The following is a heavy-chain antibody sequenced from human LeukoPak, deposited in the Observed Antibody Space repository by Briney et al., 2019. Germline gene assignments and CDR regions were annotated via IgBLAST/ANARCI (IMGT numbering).Heavy chain of an antibody. J-gene: IGHJ4*02. CDR2: INPNSGGT. Sequence: ASVKVSCKASGYTFTGYYMHWVRQAPGQGLEWMGWINPNSGGTNYAQKFQGRVTMTRDTSINTAYMELSRLRSDDTAVYYCARDREQWLVRRYYFDYWGQGTLVTVSS. CDR1: GYTFTGYY. V-gene: IGHV1-2*02. D-gene: IGHD6-19*01. CDR3: ARDREQWLVRRYYFDY.